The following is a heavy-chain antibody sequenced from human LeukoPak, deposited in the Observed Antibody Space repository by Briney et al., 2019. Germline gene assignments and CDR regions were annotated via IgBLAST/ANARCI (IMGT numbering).Heavy chain of an antibody. Sequence: GGSLRLSCAASGFTFSSYAMHWVRQAPGKGLEWVAVISYDGSNKYYADSVKGRFTISRDNSKNTLYLQMNSLRAEDTAVYYCARGPDYDLLTGYIDYWGQGTLVTVSS. CDR3: ARGPDYDLLTGYIDY. J-gene: IGHJ4*02. CDR2: ISYDGSNK. D-gene: IGHD3-9*01. V-gene: IGHV3-30-3*01. CDR1: GFTFSSYA.